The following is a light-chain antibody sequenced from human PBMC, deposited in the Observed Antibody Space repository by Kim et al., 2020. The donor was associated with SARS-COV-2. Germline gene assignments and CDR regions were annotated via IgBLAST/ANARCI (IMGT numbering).Light chain of an antibody. V-gene: IGKV1-16*02. CDR3: LQYKSYPIT. J-gene: IGKJ5*01. CDR1: QDISKT. Sequence: DIQLTQSPSSLSASVGDKITITCRASQDISKTVAWFQQTPGKAPNFLIYDVSTLHSGVPSKFSGSGSGTDFTLTISSLQPEDFATYHCLQYKSYPITFGEGTRLEIK. CDR2: DVS.